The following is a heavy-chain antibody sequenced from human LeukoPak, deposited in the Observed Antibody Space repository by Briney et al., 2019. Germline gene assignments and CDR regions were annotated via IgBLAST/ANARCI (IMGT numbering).Heavy chain of an antibody. J-gene: IGHJ4*02. CDR1: GYSISSGYY. V-gene: IGHV4-38-2*02. CDR2: IYHSGST. Sequence: SETLSLTCTVSGYSISSGYYWGWIRQPPGKGLEWIGSIYHSGSTYYNPSLKSRVTISVDTSKNQFSLKLSSVTAADTAVYYCARALNYYGSGSYYNPFDYWGQGTLVTVSS. D-gene: IGHD3-10*01. CDR3: ARALNYYGSGSYYNPFDY.